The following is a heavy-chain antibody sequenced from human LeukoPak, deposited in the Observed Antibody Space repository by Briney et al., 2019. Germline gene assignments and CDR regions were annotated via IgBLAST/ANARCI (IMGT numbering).Heavy chain of an antibody. CDR2: ISGSGGST. Sequence: GGSLRLSCAASGFTFSSYGMSWVRQAPGKGLEWVSAISGSGGSTYYADSVKGRFTISRDNSKNTLYLQMNSLRAEDTAVYYCASRMVRGVGLDYWGQGTLVTVSS. CDR1: GFTFSSYG. J-gene: IGHJ4*02. D-gene: IGHD3-10*01. CDR3: ASRMVRGVGLDY. V-gene: IGHV3-23*01.